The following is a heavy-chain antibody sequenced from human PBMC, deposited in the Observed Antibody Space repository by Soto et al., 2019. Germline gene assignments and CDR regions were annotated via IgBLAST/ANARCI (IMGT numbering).Heavy chain of an antibody. CDR2: ISGSGGST. CDR3: ATYHGVEWLLYSRSNGGDY. V-gene: IGHV3-23*01. Sequence: GGSLRLSCAASGFTFSGYAMSWVRQAPGKGLEWVSAISGSGGSTYYADSVKGRFTISRDNSKNTLYLQMNSLRAEDTAVYYCATYHGVEWLLYSRSNGGDYWGQGTLVTVSS. J-gene: IGHJ4*02. CDR1: GFTFSGYA. D-gene: IGHD3-3*01.